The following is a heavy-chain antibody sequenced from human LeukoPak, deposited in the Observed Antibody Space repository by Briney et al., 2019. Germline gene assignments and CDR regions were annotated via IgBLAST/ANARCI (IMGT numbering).Heavy chain of an antibody. D-gene: IGHD3-10*01. CDR2: IYTSGST. Sequence: SETLSLTCTVSGGSISNYYWNWIRQPAGKGLEWIGRIYTSGSTNYNPSLESRVTISVDTSKNQFSLKLSSVTAADTAVYYCARSPGHYYGMDVWGQGTTVTVSS. CDR3: ARSPGHYYGMDV. V-gene: IGHV4-4*07. J-gene: IGHJ6*02. CDR1: GGSISNYY.